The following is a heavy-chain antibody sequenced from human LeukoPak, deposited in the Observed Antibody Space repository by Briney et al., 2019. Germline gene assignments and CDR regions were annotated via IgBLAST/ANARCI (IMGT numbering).Heavy chain of an antibody. D-gene: IGHD6-19*01. V-gene: IGHV3-30*18. CDR3: VKDGDDSGWNYFDY. Sequence: PGRSLRLSCAASGFPFSNHGMHWVRQAPGKGLEWVAVISYDGRNKYYADSAKGRFTISRDNSQNTLSLQMNSLRAEDTAVYYCVKDGDDSGWNYFDYWGQGTLVTVSS. CDR2: ISYDGRNK. J-gene: IGHJ4*02. CDR1: GFPFSNHG.